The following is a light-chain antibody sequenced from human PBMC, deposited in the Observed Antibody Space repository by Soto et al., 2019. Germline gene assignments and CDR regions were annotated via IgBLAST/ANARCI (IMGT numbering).Light chain of an antibody. Sequence: QSALTQPASVSGSPGQSITISCTGTSSDVGGYNYVSWYQQHPGKAPKLIIYEVSNRPSGVSNRFSGSKSGNTASLTISGLQAEDESDYDCSEYTLSSSYVFGTGTKLTVL. CDR1: SSDVGGYNY. CDR3: SEYTLSSSYV. V-gene: IGLV2-14*01. J-gene: IGLJ1*01. CDR2: EVS.